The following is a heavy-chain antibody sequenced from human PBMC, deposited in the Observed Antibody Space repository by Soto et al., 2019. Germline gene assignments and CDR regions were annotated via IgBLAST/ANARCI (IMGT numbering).Heavy chain of an antibody. J-gene: IGHJ2*01. V-gene: IGHV1-69*06. D-gene: IGHD3-22*01. CDR1: EDTFRNYA. Sequence: QVELVQSGAEVKKPGSSVKVSCQASEDTFRNYAISWVRQDPGQGLEWMGGIIPIFGTANSAQKFQGRVTITAETSANTGYLELSSLRSEDTAVYYCASTKYDSSAYYYWYLGLWGRCTLVTFSS. CDR3: ASTKYDSSAYYYWYLGL. CDR2: IIPIFGTA.